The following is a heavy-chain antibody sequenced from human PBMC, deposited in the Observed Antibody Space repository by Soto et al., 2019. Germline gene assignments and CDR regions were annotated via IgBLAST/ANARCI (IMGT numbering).Heavy chain of an antibody. CDR2: INAGTGNT. CDR3: ARDRTTSSTRQFDY. J-gene: IGHJ4*02. D-gene: IGHD4-17*01. V-gene: IGHV1-3*01. CDR1: GYIFTNYA. Sequence: ASVKVSCKASGYIFTNYAIHWVRQAPGQRLEWMGWINAGTGNTRYSQKLQGRVTISRDTSASIAYMELSSLRSEDTAVYYCARDRTTSSTRQFDYWGQGTLVTVSS.